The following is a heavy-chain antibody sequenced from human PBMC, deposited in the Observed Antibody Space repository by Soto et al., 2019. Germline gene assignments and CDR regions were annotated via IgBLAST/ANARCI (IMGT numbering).Heavy chain of an antibody. J-gene: IGHJ1*01. Sequence: GGSLRLSCAASGFTFSSYGMHWVRQAPGKGLEWVAVISYDGSNKYYADSVKGRFTISRDNSKNTLYLQMNSLRAEDTAVYYCAKATEYGDYVYFQHWGQGTLVTVSS. CDR2: ISYDGSNK. CDR1: GFTFSSYG. V-gene: IGHV3-30*18. CDR3: AKATEYGDYVYFQH. D-gene: IGHD4-17*01.